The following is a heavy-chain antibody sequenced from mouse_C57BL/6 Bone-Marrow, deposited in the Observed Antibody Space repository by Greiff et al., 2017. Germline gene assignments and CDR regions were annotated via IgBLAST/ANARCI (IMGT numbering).Heavy chain of an antibody. Sequence: VQLQQPGAELVKPGASVKMSCKASGYTFTSYWITWVKQRPGQGLEWIGEIYPGSGSTNYNEKFKSKATLTVDKSSSTAYMQPSSLSSEDSAVYYCARVFAYWGKGTLVTVYA. J-gene: IGHJ3*01. V-gene: IGHV1-55*01. CDR1: GYTFTSYW. CDR2: IYPGSGST. CDR3: ARVFAY.